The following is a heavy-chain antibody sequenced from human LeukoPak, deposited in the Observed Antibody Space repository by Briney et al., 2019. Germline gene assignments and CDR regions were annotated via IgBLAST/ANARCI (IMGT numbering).Heavy chain of an antibody. CDR3: ARDRTTMVRGVIITPLFY. CDR2: INHNSGGT. J-gene: IGHJ4*02. V-gene: IGHV1-2*06. D-gene: IGHD3-10*01. CDR1: GYTFTGYY. Sequence: ASVKVSCKASGYTFTGYYMHWVRQAPGQGLEWMGRINHNSGGTNYAQKFQGRVTMTRDTSISTAYMELSRLRSDDTAVYYCARDRTTMVRGVIITPLFYWGQGTLVTVSS.